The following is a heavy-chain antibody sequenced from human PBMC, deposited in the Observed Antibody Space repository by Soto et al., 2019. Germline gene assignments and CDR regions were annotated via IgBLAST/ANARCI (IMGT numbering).Heavy chain of an antibody. J-gene: IGHJ4*02. CDR2: INPSGGST. Sequence: GASVKVSCKASGYTFTSYYMHWVRQAPGQRLEWMGIINPSGGSTSYAQKFQGRVTMTRDTSTSTVYMELSSLRSEDTAVYYCARPARQGYSNVDFDYWGQGTLVTVSS. CDR1: GYTFTSYY. D-gene: IGHD4-4*01. CDR3: ARPARQGYSNVDFDY. V-gene: IGHV1-46*01.